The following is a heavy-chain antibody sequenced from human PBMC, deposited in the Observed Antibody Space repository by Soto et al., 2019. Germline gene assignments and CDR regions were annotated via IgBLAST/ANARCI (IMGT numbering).Heavy chain of an antibody. V-gene: IGHV3-30-3*01. CDR1: GFTFSSYA. J-gene: IGHJ6*02. CDR3: ARDLSSGWYLDYYYGMDV. Sequence: GSLRLSCAASGFTFSSYAMHWVRQAPGKGLEWVAVISYDGSNKYYADSVKGRFTISRDNSKNTLYLQMNSLRAEDTAVYYCARDLSSGWYLDYYYGMDVWGQGTTVTVSS. CDR2: ISYDGSNK. D-gene: IGHD6-19*01.